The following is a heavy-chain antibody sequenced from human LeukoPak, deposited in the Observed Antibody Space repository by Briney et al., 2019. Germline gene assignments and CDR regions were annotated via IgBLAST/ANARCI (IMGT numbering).Heavy chain of an antibody. CDR3: ARVDLGGSGYFFDL. Sequence: SETLSLTFTVSGGYINSHYWGWIRQPPGKVLEYIGYISYTGSAIYGPSLESRVTISIDTSKKEFSLNLRSVNTADTAVYYCARVDLGGSGYFFDLWGQGALVTVSS. CDR1: GGYINSHY. CDR2: ISYTGSA. J-gene: IGHJ4*02. D-gene: IGHD3-22*01. V-gene: IGHV4-59*11.